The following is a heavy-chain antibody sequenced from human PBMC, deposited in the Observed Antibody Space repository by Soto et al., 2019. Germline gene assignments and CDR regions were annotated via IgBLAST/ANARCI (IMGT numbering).Heavy chain of an antibody. V-gene: IGHV1-46*01. CDR2: INPSGGST. Sequence: QVQLVQSGAEVREPGASVKVSCKASGYTFTSYYMHWVRQAPGQGLEWMGIINPSGGSTSYAQKFQGRVTMTRDTSTNTIYMDLSSLRSEDTAVYYCAREVGAGYYYVMDVWGQGTTVTVSS. D-gene: IGHD6-25*01. CDR3: AREVGAGYYYVMDV. J-gene: IGHJ6*02. CDR1: GYTFTSYY.